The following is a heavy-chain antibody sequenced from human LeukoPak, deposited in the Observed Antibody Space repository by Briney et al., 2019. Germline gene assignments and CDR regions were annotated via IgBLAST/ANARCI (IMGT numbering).Heavy chain of an antibody. V-gene: IGHV1-69*13. J-gene: IGHJ2*01. Sequence: GASVKVSCKASGGTFSNYTISWVRQAPGQGLEWMGGIIPIFGTTNYAQKFQGRVTITADESTSTGYMELSSLRSEDTAVYYRASASGNIVVVPVAVWYFDLWGRGTLVTVSS. CDR3: ASASGNIVVVPVAVWYFDL. D-gene: IGHD2-2*01. CDR2: IIPIFGTT. CDR1: GGTFSNYT.